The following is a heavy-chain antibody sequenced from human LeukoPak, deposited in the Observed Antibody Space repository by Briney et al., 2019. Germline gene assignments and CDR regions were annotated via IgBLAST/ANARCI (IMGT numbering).Heavy chain of an antibody. CDR2: ISSSSSYI. D-gene: IGHD3-9*01. CDR1: GFTFSSYS. Sequence: GGSLRLSCAASGFTFSSYSMNWFRKAPGKGLEWVSSISSSSSYIYYADSVKGRFTISRDNAKNSLYLQMNSLRAEDTAVYYCAREVRDILTPDAFDIWGQGTMVTVSS. CDR3: AREVRDILTPDAFDI. V-gene: IGHV3-21*01. J-gene: IGHJ3*02.